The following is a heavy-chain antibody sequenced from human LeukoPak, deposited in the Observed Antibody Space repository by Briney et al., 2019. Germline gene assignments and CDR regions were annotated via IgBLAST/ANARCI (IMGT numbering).Heavy chain of an antibody. J-gene: IGHJ6*02. CDR3: AKDGPGSSGWYRAVILLGAYGMDV. CDR2: ISGSGGST. V-gene: IGHV3-23*01. CDR1: GFTFSSYA. Sequence: QAGGSLRLSCAASGFTFSSYAMSWVRQAPGKGLEWVSAISGSGGSTYYADSVKGRFTISRDNSKNTLYLQMNSLRAEDTAVYYCAKDGPGSSGWYRAVILLGAYGMDVWGQGTTVTVSS. D-gene: IGHD6-19*01.